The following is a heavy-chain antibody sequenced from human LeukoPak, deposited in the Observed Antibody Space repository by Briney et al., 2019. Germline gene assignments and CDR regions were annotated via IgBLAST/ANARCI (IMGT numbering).Heavy chain of an antibody. CDR3: ARAQSARYYDSSGYPRWYYGMDV. V-gene: IGHV1-69*01. CDR1: GGTFSSYA. Sequence: SVKVSCKASGGTFSSYAISWVRQAPGQGLEWMGGIIPIFGTANYAQKFQGRVTITADESTSTAYMELSSLRSENTAVYYCARAQSARYYDSSGYPRWYYGMDVWGQGTTVTVSS. J-gene: IGHJ6*02. CDR2: IIPIFGTA. D-gene: IGHD3-22*01.